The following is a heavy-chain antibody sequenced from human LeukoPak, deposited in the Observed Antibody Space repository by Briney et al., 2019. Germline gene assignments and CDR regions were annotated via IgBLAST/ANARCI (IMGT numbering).Heavy chain of an antibody. J-gene: IGHJ4*02. CDR1: GLTLSRYT. D-gene: IGHD1-26*01. CDR2: ITSSSTYI. V-gene: IGHV3-21*01. CDR3: TRGTGSYDY. Sequence: PGGSLRLSCEASGLTLSRYTGNWVGQAQGKGLEWVSSITSSSTYIYYADSVKGRFTISRDNAKNSLYLHMNSLRAEDTAVYYCTRGTGSYDYWGQGTLVTVSS.